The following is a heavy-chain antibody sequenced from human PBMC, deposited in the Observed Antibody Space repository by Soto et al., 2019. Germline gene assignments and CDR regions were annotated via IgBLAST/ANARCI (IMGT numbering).Heavy chain of an antibody. CDR1: GFTFDEYA. J-gene: IGHJ4*02. V-gene: IGHV3-9*01. Sequence: EVQLVESGGDLVQPGRSLRLSCTASGFTFDEYAMHWVRQVPGKGLEWVSVITWNSGGIDYADPVKGRFTTSRDNAKNTLYLQMNSLRTEDTAFYYCAKDARAVAGLGVYYFDLWGQGTLVTVSS. CDR3: AKDARAVAGLGVYYFDL. CDR2: ITWNSGGI. D-gene: IGHD6-19*01.